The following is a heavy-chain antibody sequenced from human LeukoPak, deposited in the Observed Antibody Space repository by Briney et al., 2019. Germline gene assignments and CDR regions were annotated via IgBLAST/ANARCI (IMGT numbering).Heavy chain of an antibody. J-gene: IGHJ6*02. Sequence: ASVKVSCKASGYTFTSYDINWVRQATGQGLEWMGWMNPNSGNTGYAQKFQGRVIMTRNTSISTAYMELSSLRSEDTAVYYCARWRDIAAAGDYYYGMDVWGQGTTVTVSS. CDR3: ARWRDIAAAGDYYYGMDV. CDR2: MNPNSGNT. CDR1: GYTFTSYD. V-gene: IGHV1-8*01. D-gene: IGHD6-13*01.